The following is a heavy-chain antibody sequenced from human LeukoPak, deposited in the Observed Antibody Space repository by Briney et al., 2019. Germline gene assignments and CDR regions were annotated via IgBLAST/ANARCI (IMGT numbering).Heavy chain of an antibody. Sequence: PGGSLRLSCAASGFTFSDYYMSWIRQAPGKGLEWVSYIGSSSSSSSYTNYADSVKGRFTISRDNSKNTLYLQMNSLRAEDTAVYYCARDYYDSSGYTYYYYGMDVWGQGTTVTVSS. V-gene: IGHV3-11*05. J-gene: IGHJ6*02. D-gene: IGHD3-22*01. CDR1: GFTFSDYY. CDR3: ARDYYDSSGYTYYYYGMDV. CDR2: IGSSSSSSSYT.